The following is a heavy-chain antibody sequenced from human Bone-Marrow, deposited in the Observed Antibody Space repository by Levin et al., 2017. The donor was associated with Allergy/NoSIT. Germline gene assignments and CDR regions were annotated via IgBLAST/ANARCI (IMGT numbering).Heavy chain of an antibody. CDR2: IYPGDSDT. CDR3: ARRGRDCSSTKCHFYLDY. J-gene: IGHJ4*02. Sequence: ASVKVSCKVSGYSFINYWIGWVRRMPGKGLEWVGIIYPGDSDTIYSPSFQGQVTISADNSITTAYLQWSSLKASDTATYYCARRGRDCSSTKCHFYLDYWGQGTRVTVSS. D-gene: IGHD2-2*01. CDR1: GYSFINYW. V-gene: IGHV5-51*01.